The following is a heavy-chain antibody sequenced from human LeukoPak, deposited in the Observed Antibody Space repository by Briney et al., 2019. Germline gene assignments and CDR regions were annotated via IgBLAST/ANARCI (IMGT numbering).Heavy chain of an antibody. Sequence: TPSQTLSLTCTVSGGSISSGSYYWSWIRQPAGKGLEWIGRIYTSGSTNYNPSLKSRVTISVDTSKNQLSLKLSSVTAADTAVYYCAILRAIAAASFGFDPWGQGTLVTVSS. CDR3: AILRAIAAASFGFDP. D-gene: IGHD6-13*01. J-gene: IGHJ5*02. V-gene: IGHV4-61*02. CDR2: IYTSGST. CDR1: GGSISSGSYY.